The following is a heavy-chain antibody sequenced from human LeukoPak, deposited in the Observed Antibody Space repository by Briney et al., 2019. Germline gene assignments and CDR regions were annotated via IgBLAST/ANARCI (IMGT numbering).Heavy chain of an antibody. CDR1: GFTFTSYA. Sequence: GGSLRLSCAASGFTFTSYAIKWVRQAPGKGLEWVSVISGAGGTTYYADSVKGRFTISRDNPKSTVYLQMDSLRAEDTAVYYCAKTKQGSGYLDYWGQGTLVTVSS. V-gene: IGHV3-23*01. J-gene: IGHJ4*02. CDR2: ISGAGGTT. CDR3: AKTKQGSGYLDY. D-gene: IGHD3-10*01.